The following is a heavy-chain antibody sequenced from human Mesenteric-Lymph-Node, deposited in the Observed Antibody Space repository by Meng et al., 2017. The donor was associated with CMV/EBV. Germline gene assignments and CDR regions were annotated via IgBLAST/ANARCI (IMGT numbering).Heavy chain of an antibody. CDR1: GFTFSSYG. CDR3: ASIGGCGGDCYYDY. D-gene: IGHD2-21*01. J-gene: IGHJ4*02. CDR2: IRYDGSNK. Sequence: GGSLRLSCAASGFTFSSYGMHWVRQAPGKGLEWVAFIRYDGSNKYYADSVKGRFTISRDNSKNTLYLQMNSLRADDTAMYYCASIGGCGGDCYYDYWGQGTLVTVSS. V-gene: IGHV3-30*02.